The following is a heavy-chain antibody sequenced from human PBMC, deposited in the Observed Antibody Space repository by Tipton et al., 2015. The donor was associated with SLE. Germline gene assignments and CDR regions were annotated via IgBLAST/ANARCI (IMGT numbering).Heavy chain of an antibody. CDR2: ISSSGYTI. Sequence: SLRLSCAASGFTFSSYEMNWVRQAPGKGLEWVSYISSSGYTIYYADSVKGRFTISRDNAKNSLYLQMNSLRAEDTALYYCAGESVISPDIWGQATLVTVSS. D-gene: IGHD2-21*01. V-gene: IGHV3-48*03. CDR1: GFTFSSYE. CDR3: AGESVISPDI. J-gene: IGHJ4*02.